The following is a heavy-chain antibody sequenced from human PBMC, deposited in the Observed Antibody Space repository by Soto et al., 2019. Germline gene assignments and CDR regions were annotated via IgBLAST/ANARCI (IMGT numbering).Heavy chain of an antibody. D-gene: IGHD6-6*01. CDR3: AKSPSRAPYGMDV. CDR2: MSGSSSTT. V-gene: IGHV3-23*01. J-gene: IGHJ6*02. Sequence: EVRLLESGGGLVKPGGSLRLSCATSGLTFSNYAMSWVRQAPGGGLEWVSSMSGSSSTTYYADSVRGRFTISRDRSKNTLYLQMSSLRAEDTAVYHCAKSPSRAPYGMDVWGQGTTVTVSS. CDR1: GLTFSNYA.